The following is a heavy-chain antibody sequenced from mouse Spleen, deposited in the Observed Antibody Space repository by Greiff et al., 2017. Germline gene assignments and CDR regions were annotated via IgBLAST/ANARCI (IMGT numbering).Heavy chain of an antibody. CDR2: IDPNSGGT. CDR3: AREGPDYYGSSYVGYAMDY. D-gene: IGHD1-1*01. V-gene: IGHV1-72*01. CDR1: GYTFTSYW. Sequence: QVQLQQPGAELVKPGASVKLSCKASGYTFTSYWMHWVKQRPGRGLEWIGRIDPNSGGTKYNEKFKSKATLTVDKPSSTAYTQLSSLTSEDSAVYYCAREGPDYYGSSYVGYAMDYWGQGTSVTVSS. J-gene: IGHJ4*01.